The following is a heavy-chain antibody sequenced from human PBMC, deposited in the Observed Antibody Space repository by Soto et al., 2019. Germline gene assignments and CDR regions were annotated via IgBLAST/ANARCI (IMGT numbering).Heavy chain of an antibody. CDR2: ISGSGGST. CDR3: AKVPYYYDSSGYPPGHDAFDI. D-gene: IGHD3-22*01. V-gene: IGHV3-23*01. Sequence: GGSLRLSCAASGFTFSSYAMSWVRQAPGKGLEWVSAISGSGGSTYYADSVKGRFTISRDNSKNTLYLQMNSLRAEDTAVYYCAKVPYYYDSSGYPPGHDAFDIWGQGTMVTVSS. J-gene: IGHJ3*02. CDR1: GFTFSSYA.